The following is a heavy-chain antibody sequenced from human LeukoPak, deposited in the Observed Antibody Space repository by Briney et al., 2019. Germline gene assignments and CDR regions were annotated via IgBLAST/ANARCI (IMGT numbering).Heavy chain of an antibody. D-gene: IGHD3-9*01. Sequence: SETLSLTCTVSGGSISSDYWSWIRQPPGKGLEWIGYIYYSGSTKYNPSLKSRVTISVDTSKDQFSLKLSSVTAADTAVYYCARQLDILTGYYRPGWYYYYGMDVWGQGTTVTVSS. V-gene: IGHV4-59*08. CDR3: ARQLDILTGYYRPGWYYYYGMDV. J-gene: IGHJ6*02. CDR2: IYYSGST. CDR1: GGSISSDY.